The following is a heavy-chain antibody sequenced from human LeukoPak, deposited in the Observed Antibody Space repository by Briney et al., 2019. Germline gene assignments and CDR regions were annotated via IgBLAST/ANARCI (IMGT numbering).Heavy chain of an antibody. J-gene: IGHJ6*02. CDR1: GGTFSSYA. Sequence: ASVKVSCKASGGTFSSYAISWVRQAPGQGLEWMGRIIPILGIANYAQKFQGRVTITADNSTSTAYMELSSLRSEDTAVYYCARSYYDILTGSSYGMDVWGQGTTVTVSS. CDR3: ARSYYDILTGSSYGMDV. CDR2: IIPILGIA. D-gene: IGHD3-9*01. V-gene: IGHV1-69*04.